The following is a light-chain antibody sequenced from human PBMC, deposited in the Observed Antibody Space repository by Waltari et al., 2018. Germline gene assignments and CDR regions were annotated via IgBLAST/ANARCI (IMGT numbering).Light chain of an antibody. Sequence: DIQMTQSPSSLSASVGDRVTITCRASQSISSYLNWYQQKPGKAPNLLIYASSSLQSGVPSRFSGSGSGTDFTLNISSLQPEDFATYYCQQSYSTLPFTFGPGTKVDIK. J-gene: IGKJ3*01. CDR1: QSISSY. CDR3: QQSYSTLPFT. V-gene: IGKV1-39*01. CDR2: ASS.